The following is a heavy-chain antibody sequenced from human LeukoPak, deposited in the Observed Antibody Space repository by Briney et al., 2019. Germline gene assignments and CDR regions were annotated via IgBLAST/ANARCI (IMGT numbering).Heavy chain of an antibody. Sequence: GGSLRLSCAASGFTFSTFAMHWVRQGPGTGLESLEWVAVISYDGSNKYYADSVKGRFTISRDNSKNTLYLQMSSLRAEDTAVYYCVKGDDYGDLADDAFDIWGQGTMVTVSS. CDR1: GFTFSTFA. D-gene: IGHD4-17*01. J-gene: IGHJ3*02. CDR3: VKGDDYGDLADDAFDI. V-gene: IGHV3-30*14. CDR2: ISYDGSNK.